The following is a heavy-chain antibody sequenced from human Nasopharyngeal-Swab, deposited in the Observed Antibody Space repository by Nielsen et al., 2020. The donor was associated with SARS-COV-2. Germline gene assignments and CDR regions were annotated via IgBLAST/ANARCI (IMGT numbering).Heavy chain of an antibody. CDR1: GFTFSSYS. D-gene: IGHD4-17*01. Sequence: ESLKISCAASGFTFSSYSMNWVRQAPGKGLEWVSYISCSSSTIYYADSVKGRFTISRDNAKNSLYLQMNSLRAEDTAVYYCARDTGKYGDPDYWGQGTLVTVSS. CDR2: ISCSSSTI. V-gene: IGHV3-48*04. CDR3: ARDTGKYGDPDY. J-gene: IGHJ4*02.